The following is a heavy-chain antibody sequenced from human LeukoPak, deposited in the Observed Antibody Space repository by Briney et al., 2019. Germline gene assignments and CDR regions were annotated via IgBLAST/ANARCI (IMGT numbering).Heavy chain of an antibody. V-gene: IGHV3-66*02. CDR2: IYSGDNT. CDR3: AGRRVLDASFDY. CDR1: GFTVSNNY. J-gene: IGHJ4*02. Sequence: PGGFLRLSCTASGFTVSNNYMSWVRQAPGKGLEWVSVIYSGDNTYYVESVKGRFTISRDNSKNTLFLQMNRLRAEDTAVYYCAGRRVLDASFDYWGQGTLVTVSS. D-gene: IGHD3-16*01.